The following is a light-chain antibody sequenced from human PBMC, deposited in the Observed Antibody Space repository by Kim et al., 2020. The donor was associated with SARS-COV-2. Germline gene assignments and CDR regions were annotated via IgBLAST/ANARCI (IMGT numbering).Light chain of an antibody. Sequence: WSPGERATLSCRASQSVSSYLAWYQQKPGQAPRLLIYEASNRATGIPARFSGSGSGTDFTLTISSLEPEDFAVYYCQQRNIGPLTFGGGTKVDIK. V-gene: IGKV3-11*01. CDR1: QSVSSY. CDR2: EAS. CDR3: QQRNIGPLT. J-gene: IGKJ4*01.